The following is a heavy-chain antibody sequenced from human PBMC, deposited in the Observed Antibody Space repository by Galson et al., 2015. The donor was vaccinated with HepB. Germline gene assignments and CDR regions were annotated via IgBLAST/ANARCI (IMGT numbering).Heavy chain of an antibody. Sequence: SVKVSCKASGYTFTSYDINWVRQATGQGLEWMGWMNPNSGNTGYAQKFQGRVTMTRNTSISTAYMELSSLRSEDTAVYYCARRDPGGYYDFWSGYYKHYYYGMDVWGQGTTVTVSS. CDR2: MNPNSGNT. CDR1: GYTFTSYD. J-gene: IGHJ6*02. V-gene: IGHV1-8*01. D-gene: IGHD3-3*01. CDR3: ARRDPGGYYDFWSGYYKHYYYGMDV.